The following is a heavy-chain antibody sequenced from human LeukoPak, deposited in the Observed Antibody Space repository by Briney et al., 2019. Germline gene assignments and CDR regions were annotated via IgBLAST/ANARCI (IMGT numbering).Heavy chain of an antibody. V-gene: IGHV3-21*01. CDR2: IGPTGTDR. Sequence: GGSLRLSCAAAGFTFSSCGFNWVRQAPGKGLEWVSSIGPTGTDRYYADSVRGRFTISRDNAKNSMYLQMDSLRDEDTAVYYCATETIGRHYDYWGEGTLLTVSS. J-gene: IGHJ4*02. CDR1: GFTFSSCG. D-gene: IGHD1-14*01. CDR3: ATETIGRHYDY.